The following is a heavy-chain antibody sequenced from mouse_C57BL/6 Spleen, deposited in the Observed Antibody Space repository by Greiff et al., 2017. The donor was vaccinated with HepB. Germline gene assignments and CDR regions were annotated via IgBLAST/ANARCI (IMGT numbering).Heavy chain of an antibody. J-gene: IGHJ3*01. CDR1: GFTFSDYG. V-gene: IGHV5-17*01. Sequence: EVKLMESGGGLVKPGGSLKLSCAASGFTFSDYGMHWVRQAPEKGLEWVAYISSGSSTIYYADTVKGRFTISRDNAKNTLFLQMTSLRSEDTAMYYCARQFSTTVVEGAWFAYWGQGTLVTVSA. CDR3: ARQFSTTVVEGAWFAY. D-gene: IGHD1-1*01. CDR2: ISSGSSTI.